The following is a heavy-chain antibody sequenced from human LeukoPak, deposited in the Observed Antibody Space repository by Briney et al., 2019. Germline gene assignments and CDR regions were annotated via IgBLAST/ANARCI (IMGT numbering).Heavy chain of an antibody. CDR2: ISTSRNYI. D-gene: IGHD1-26*01. CDR3: AKHPGDFTGIVNYYYMDV. V-gene: IGHV3-21*01. CDR1: GFTFSSYH. Sequence: GGSLRLSCVVSGFTFSSYHMNWVRQAPGKGLEWVSSISTSRNYIYYADSVTGRFTISRDYSKNTLFLQMNSLRAEDTAVYYCAKHPGDFTGIVNYYYMDVWGKGTTVTVSS. J-gene: IGHJ6*03.